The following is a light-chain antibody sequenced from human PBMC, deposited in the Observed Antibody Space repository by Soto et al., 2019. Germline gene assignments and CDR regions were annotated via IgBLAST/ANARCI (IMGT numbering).Light chain of an antibody. V-gene: IGLV2-14*03. CDR2: DVS. J-gene: IGLJ1*01. CDR3: CSYTTSNTRQIV. CDR1: SSDVGGYNY. Sequence: QSALTQPASLSGSPVQSITISCTGTSSDVGGYNYVSWYQHHPGKAPKLMIYDVSNRPSGVSNRFAGSKSGNTASLTISGLQPEDEADYYCCSYTTSNTRQIVFGTGTKVTVL.